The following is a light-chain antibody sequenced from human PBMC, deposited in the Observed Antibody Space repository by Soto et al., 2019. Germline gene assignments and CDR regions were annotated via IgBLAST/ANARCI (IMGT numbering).Light chain of an antibody. V-gene: IGKV1-39*01. CDR3: QQTYSTPPT. CDR1: QSIISY. CDR2: AAS. Sequence: IQLTQSKSSLPASVGDRVTVTCLASQSIISYLNWYQQRPGKAPKLLIYAASSLQSGVPSRFSGGGSGTDFTLTISSLQAEDFATYYCQQTYSTPPTFGQRSNVDVK. J-gene: IGKJ1*01.